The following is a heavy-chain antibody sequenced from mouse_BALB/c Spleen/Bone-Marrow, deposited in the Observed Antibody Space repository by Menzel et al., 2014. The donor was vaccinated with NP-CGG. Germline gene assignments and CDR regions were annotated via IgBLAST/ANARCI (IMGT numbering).Heavy chain of an antibody. V-gene: IGHV1-9*01. CDR1: GYTFSRYW. CDR2: ILPGSGST. D-gene: IGHD2-1*01. CDR3: ARSYGNYVWFAN. J-gene: IGHJ3*01. Sequence: VMLVESGAELMKPGASVKISCKATGYTFSRYWIEWVKQRPGHGLEWIGEILPGSGSTNYNEKFKGKATFTADTSSNTAYMQLSSLTSEDSAVYYCARSYGNYVWFANWGQGTLVTVSA.